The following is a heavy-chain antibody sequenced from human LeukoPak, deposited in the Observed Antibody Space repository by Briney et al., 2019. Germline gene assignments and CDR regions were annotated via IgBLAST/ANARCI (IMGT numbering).Heavy chain of an antibody. J-gene: IGHJ4*02. CDR1: GFTFSSYS. V-gene: IGHV3-21*01. CDR2: ISSSSSYI. D-gene: IGHD7-27*01. Sequence: GGSLRLSCAASGFTFSSYSMNWVRQAPGKGLEWVSSISSSSSYIYYADSVKGRFTISRDNAKNSLYLQMNSLRAEDTAVYYCARDGTNWGGLDYWGQGTLVTVSS. CDR3: ARDGTNWGGLDY.